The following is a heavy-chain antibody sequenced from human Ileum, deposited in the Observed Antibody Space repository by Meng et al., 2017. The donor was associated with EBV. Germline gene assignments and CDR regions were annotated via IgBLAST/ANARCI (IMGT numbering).Heavy chain of an antibody. CDR3: AYYRVGRGGVGS. D-gene: IGHD3-16*01. Sequence: RCDGCLMPSDTLSLPCAVCGGSFSGYYWSCIRQPPGKGLEWIGEINHSGSTNYNPSLKSRVTISVDTSKNQFSLKLSSVTAADTAMYYCAYYRVGRGGVGSWGQGTLVTVSS. CDR2: INHSGST. J-gene: IGHJ4*02. V-gene: IGHV4-34*01. CDR1: GGSFSGYY.